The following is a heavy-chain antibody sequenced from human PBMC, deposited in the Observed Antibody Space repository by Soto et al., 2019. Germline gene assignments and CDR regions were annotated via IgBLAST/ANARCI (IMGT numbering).Heavy chain of an antibody. D-gene: IGHD4-17*01. J-gene: IGHJ6*02. Sequence: PSEPLPVTCTVAGGSMRPYYLTWIREAPGKGLEWIGYVYYSGTINYNPSLKSRVTISVDTSKNQFSLRLTSVTAADTAVYYCARASMTTIAMDVWGRGTTVTVSS. CDR3: ARASMTTIAMDV. CDR2: VYYSGTI. CDR1: GGSMRPYY. V-gene: IGHV4-59*01.